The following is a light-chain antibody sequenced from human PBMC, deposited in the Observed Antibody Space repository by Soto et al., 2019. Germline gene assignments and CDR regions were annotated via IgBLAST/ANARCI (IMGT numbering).Light chain of an antibody. Sequence: QSALTQPRSVSGSPGQSVTISCAGTSSDVGGYNHVSWYQQHPGKAPKLMIYDVTKRSSGVPDRFSASKSGNTASLTISGLQAEDEADYYCCSYAGSYTLFGGGTKLTVL. CDR1: SSDVGGYNH. CDR3: CSYAGSYTL. CDR2: DVT. V-gene: IGLV2-11*01. J-gene: IGLJ2*01.